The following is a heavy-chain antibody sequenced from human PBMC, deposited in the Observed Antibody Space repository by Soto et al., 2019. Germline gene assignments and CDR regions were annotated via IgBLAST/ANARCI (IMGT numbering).Heavy chain of an antibody. J-gene: IGHJ3*02. CDR2: IRQDGSEK. D-gene: IGHD2-21*01. V-gene: IGHV3-7*01. Sequence: PGGSLRLSCVGSGFTFSSNWMTWVRQAPGKGLEWVGNIRQDGSEKNYVDSVKGRFTISRDNAKNSLYLQMNSLRAEDTAVYYCVRDHMWAFDIWGQGTMVTVSS. CDR1: GFTFSSNW. CDR3: VRDHMWAFDI.